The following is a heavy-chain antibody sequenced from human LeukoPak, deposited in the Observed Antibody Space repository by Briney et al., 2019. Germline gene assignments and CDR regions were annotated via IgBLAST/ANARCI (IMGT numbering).Heavy chain of an antibody. D-gene: IGHD3-16*02. CDR1: GGSLRGYY. CDR2: INHSGST. Sequence: SDTLSLTCALYGGSLRGYYWSWIRPPPGRGLEWIGEINHSGSTHYNPSLKSRVTISVDTSKNQFSRKLSSVTAAETAVYYCARVGLNLSGRYYYYYYYMDVWGKGTTVTVSS. J-gene: IGHJ6*03. V-gene: IGHV4-34*01. CDR3: ARVGLNLSGRYYYYYYYMDV.